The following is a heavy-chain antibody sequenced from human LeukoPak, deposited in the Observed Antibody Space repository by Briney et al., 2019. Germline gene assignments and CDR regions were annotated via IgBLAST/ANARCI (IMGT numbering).Heavy chain of an antibody. J-gene: IGHJ6*03. CDR3: ARMARYCSSTSCYANYYYYMDV. V-gene: IGHV4-34*01. CDR1: GGSFSGYY. CDR2: INHSGST. Sequence: SETLSLTCAVYGGSFSGYYWSWIRQPPGKGLEWIGEINHSGSTNYNPSLKSRVTISVDTSKNQFSLKLSSVTAADTAVYYCARMARYCSSTSCYANYYYYMDVWGKGTTVTVSS. D-gene: IGHD2-2*01.